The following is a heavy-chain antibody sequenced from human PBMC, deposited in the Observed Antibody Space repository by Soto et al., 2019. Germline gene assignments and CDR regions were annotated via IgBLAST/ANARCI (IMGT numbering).Heavy chain of an antibody. CDR3: ARPANTVADHFDL. Sequence: GESLKISCXVSGYTFTIYWIGWVRQMPGKGLEWMGIIYPSDSDTRYSPSFQGQVTISADKSINTAYLQWNSLKASDTAIYYCARPANTVADHFDLWGQGTPVTVSS. J-gene: IGHJ4*02. CDR2: IYPSDSDT. V-gene: IGHV5-51*01. CDR1: GYTFTIYW. D-gene: IGHD4-17*01.